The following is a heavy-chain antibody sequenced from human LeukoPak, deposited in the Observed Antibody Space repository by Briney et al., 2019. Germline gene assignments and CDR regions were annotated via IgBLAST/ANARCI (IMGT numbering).Heavy chain of an antibody. CDR2: IYYSGST. D-gene: IGHD6-19*01. CDR3: VREEIAVAGTYGMDV. J-gene: IGHJ6*02. V-gene: IGHV4-39*07. CDR1: GGSISSSSYY. Sequence: SETLSLTCTVSGGSISSSSYYWGWIRQPPGKGLEWIGSIYYSGSTYYNPSLKSRVTISVDTSKNQFSLKLSSVTAADTAVYYCVREEIAVAGTYGMDVWGQGTTVTVSS.